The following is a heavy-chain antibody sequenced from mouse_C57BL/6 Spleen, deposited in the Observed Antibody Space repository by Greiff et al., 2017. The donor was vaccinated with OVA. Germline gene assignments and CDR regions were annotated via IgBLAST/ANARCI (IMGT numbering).Heavy chain of an antibody. CDR2: INYDGSST. V-gene: IGHV5-16*01. Sequence: DVMLVESEGGLVQPGSSMKLSCTASGFTFSDYYMAWVRQVPEKGLEWVAHINYDGSSTYYLDSLKSRFILSRDNAKNILYLQRSSLKSEDTATYYCARLLGAMDYWGQGTSVTVSS. CDR3: ARLLGAMDY. J-gene: IGHJ4*01. CDR1: GFTFSDYY. D-gene: IGHD2-1*01.